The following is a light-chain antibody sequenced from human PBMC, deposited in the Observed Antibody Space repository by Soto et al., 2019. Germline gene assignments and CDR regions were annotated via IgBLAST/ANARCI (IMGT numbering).Light chain of an antibody. CDR2: GNS. CDR1: SSNIGAGYD. J-gene: IGLJ3*02. CDR3: QSYDSSLSGPNWV. Sequence: QSALTQPPSVSGAPGQRVTISCTGSSSNIGAGYDVHWYQQLPGTAPKLLIYGNSNRPSGVPDRFSGSKSGTSASLAITGLQAEDEADYYCQSYDSSLSGPNWVFGGGTKVTVL. V-gene: IGLV1-40*01.